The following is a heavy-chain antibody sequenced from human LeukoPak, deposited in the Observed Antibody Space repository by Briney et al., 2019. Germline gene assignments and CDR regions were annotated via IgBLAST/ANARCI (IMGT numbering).Heavy chain of an antibody. J-gene: IGHJ5*02. Sequence: ASVKVSCKASGGTFSSYAISWVRQAPGQGLEWMGRIIPILGIANYAQKFQGRVTITADKSMSTAYMELSSLRSEDTAVYYCAREDCSSTSCYRVNWFDPWGQGTLVTVSS. CDR3: AREDCSSTSCYRVNWFDP. V-gene: IGHV1-69*04. CDR2: IIPILGIA. D-gene: IGHD2-2*01. CDR1: GGTFSSYA.